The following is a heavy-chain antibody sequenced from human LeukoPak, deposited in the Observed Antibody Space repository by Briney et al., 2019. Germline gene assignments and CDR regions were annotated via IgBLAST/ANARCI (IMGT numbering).Heavy chain of an antibody. D-gene: IGHD5-12*01. J-gene: IGHJ3*02. Sequence: PSETLSLTCSVSGASIRSYFWSWIRRSPGKGLEWSGYVYDNDISNFNPSLASRGTLLVDRSKSQFSLKLRSVTAADTAVYYCARGLVLATDDAFDIWGPGTMVTVSS. CDR2: VYDNDIS. V-gene: IGHV4-59*13. CDR3: ARGLVLATDDAFDI. CDR1: GASIRSYF.